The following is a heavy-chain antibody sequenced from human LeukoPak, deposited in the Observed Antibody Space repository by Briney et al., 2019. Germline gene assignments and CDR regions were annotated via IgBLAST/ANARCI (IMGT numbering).Heavy chain of an antibody. Sequence: PGGSLRLSCAASGFTFSSYWMHWVRQAPGKGLVWVSRINSDGSSTSYADSVKGRFTISRDNAKNTLYLQMNSLRAEDTAVYYCARVGAGRFGELLKRDYYFDYWGQGTLVTVSS. CDR2: INSDGSST. CDR1: GFTFSSYW. V-gene: IGHV3-74*01. CDR3: ARVGAGRFGELLKRDYYFDY. D-gene: IGHD3-10*01. J-gene: IGHJ4*02.